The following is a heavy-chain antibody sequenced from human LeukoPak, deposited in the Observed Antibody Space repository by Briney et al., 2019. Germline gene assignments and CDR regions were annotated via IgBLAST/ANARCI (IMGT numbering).Heavy chain of an antibody. CDR2: ISGISGSTT. J-gene: IGHJ3*02. V-gene: IGHV3-23*01. CDR1: GFNFADHA. Sequence: GGSLRLSCAASGFNFADHAMRWVRQAPGKGLEWVSAISGISGSTTIYADSVKGRFTISRDNSKNTLYLQMNSLRAEDTAVYYCARDVPAYYYDSSGYTDAFDIWGQGTMVTVSS. D-gene: IGHD3-22*01. CDR3: ARDVPAYYYDSSGYTDAFDI.